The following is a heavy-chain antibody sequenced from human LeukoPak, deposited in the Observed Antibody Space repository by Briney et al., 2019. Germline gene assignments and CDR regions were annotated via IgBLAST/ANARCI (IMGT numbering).Heavy chain of an antibody. V-gene: IGHV3-11*01. CDR1: GFTFSDYY. J-gene: IGHJ4*02. CDR3: ARGRWLQSMFYFDY. CDR2: ISSTDSTI. D-gene: IGHD5-24*01. Sequence: PGGSLRLSCAASGFTFSDYYMNWIRQAPGKRLEWISYISSTDSTIKYADSLKGRFTVSRDNAKSSLYLQMSRLRAGDTAVYYCARGRWLQSMFYFDYWGQGTLVTVSS.